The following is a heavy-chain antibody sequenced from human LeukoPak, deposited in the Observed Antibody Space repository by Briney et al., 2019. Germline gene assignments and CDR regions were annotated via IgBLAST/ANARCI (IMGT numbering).Heavy chain of an antibody. V-gene: IGHV1-69*13. CDR1: GGTFSIYA. CDR2: IIPIFGTA. CDR3: AKRGGYCSSTSCWPNWFDP. J-gene: IGHJ5*02. D-gene: IGHD2-2*01. Sequence: GASVTVSCKASGGTFSIYAISWVRQAPGQGLEWMGGIIPIFGTANYAQKFQGRVTITADESTSTAYMELSSLRSEDTAVYYCAKRGGYCSSTSCWPNWFDPWGQGTLVTVSS.